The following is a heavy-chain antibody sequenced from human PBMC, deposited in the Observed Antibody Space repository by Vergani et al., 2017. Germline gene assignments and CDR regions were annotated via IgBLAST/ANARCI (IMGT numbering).Heavy chain of an antibody. CDR2: IYYSGST. D-gene: IGHD6-13*01. Sequence: QVQLQESGPGLVKPSQTLSLTCSVSGDSIGSGGHYWSWIRQHPGKGLEWVGYIYYSGSTYYNPSLKSRVTISIDTSENRFSLKVTSVTPADTAVYYCARVSESSWFNVFDIWGQGTLVTVSS. CDR1: GDSIGSGGHY. J-gene: IGHJ3*02. V-gene: IGHV4-31*02. CDR3: ARVSESSWFNVFDI.